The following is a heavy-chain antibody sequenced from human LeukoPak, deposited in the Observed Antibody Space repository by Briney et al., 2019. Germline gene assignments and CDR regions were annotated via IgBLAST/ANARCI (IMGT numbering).Heavy chain of an antibody. V-gene: IGHV1-69*05. Sequence: SVKVSCKASGGTFSSYAISWVRQAPGQGLEWVGGIIPIFGTANYAQKFQGRVTITTDESTSTAYMELSSLRSEDTAVYYCARVKYGGYGDSYYFDYWGQGTLVTVSS. CDR1: GGTFSSYA. J-gene: IGHJ4*02. CDR2: IIPIFGTA. D-gene: IGHD4-17*01. CDR3: ARVKYGGYGDSYYFDY.